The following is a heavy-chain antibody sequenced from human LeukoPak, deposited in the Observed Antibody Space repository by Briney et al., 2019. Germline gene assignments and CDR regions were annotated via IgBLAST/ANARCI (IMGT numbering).Heavy chain of an antibody. V-gene: IGHV4-34*01. CDR2: ISHSGST. CDR1: GVSFSGYY. CDR3: TRTSPGIPLDV. D-gene: IGHD1-26*01. J-gene: IGHJ4*02. Sequence: SETLSLTCAVSGVSFSGYYWSWIRQPPGKGPEWIAEISHSGSTSYKPSLKGRVTISLDTSKNQFSLKLNFVTAADTAVYYCTRTSPGIPLDVWGQGALVTVSS.